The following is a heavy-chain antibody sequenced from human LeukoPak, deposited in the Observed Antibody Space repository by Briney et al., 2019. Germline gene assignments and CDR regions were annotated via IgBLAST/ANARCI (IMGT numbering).Heavy chain of an antibody. CDR1: GFTFSSSS. CDR2: ISSSSTTI. V-gene: IGHV3-48*04. D-gene: IGHD3-3*01. Sequence: GGSLRLSCAASGFTFSSSSMNWVRQAPGKGLEWVSFISSSSTTIYYADSVKGRFTISRDNAKNSLYLQMDSLRAEDTAVYYCARDGPHYDFWSGPAYWGQGTLVTVSS. J-gene: IGHJ4*02. CDR3: ARDGPHYDFWSGPAY.